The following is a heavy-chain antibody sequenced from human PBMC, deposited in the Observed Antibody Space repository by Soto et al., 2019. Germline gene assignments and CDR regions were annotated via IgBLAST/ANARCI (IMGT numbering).Heavy chain of an antibody. CDR1: GFIFNDFG. CDR2: VNWNGAST. J-gene: IGHJ6*03. D-gene: IGHD6-13*01. Sequence: GGSLRLSCAASGFIFNDFGISWVRRAPGEGLEWVAAVNWNGASTGYADSVKGRFTISRDNAKNSLYLQMNSLRADDTALYYCARRGYGSRWPNVYMDVWGKGTTVTVSS. V-gene: IGHV3-20*04. CDR3: ARRGYGSRWPNVYMDV.